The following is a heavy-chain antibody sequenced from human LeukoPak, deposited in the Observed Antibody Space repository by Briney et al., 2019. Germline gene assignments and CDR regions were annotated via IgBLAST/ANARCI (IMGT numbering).Heavy chain of an antibody. CDR2: ISYDGSNK. V-gene: IGHV3-30-3*01. D-gene: IGHD3-10*01. J-gene: IGHJ1*01. CDR1: GFTFSSYA. Sequence: GRSLRLSCAASGFTFSSYAMHWVRQAPGKGLEWVAVISYDGSNKYYADSVKGRFTISRDNSKNTLYLQMNSLRAEDTAVYYCARDSRYYGSGSYYNLQDWGQGTLVTVSS. CDR3: ARDSRYYGSGSYYNLQD.